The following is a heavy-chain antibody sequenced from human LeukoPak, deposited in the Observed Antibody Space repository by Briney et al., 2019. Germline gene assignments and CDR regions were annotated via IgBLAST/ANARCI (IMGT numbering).Heavy chain of an antibody. V-gene: IGHV4-39*01. Sequence: MPSETLSLTCTVSGGSISSSSYYWGWIRQPPGKGLEWIGSIYYSGSTYYNPSLKSRVTIFVDMSKNQFSLKLSPVTAADTAVYYCASTDPYYFDYWGQGTLVTVSS. J-gene: IGHJ4*02. CDR1: GGSISSSSYY. CDR2: IYYSGST. CDR3: ASTDPYYFDY.